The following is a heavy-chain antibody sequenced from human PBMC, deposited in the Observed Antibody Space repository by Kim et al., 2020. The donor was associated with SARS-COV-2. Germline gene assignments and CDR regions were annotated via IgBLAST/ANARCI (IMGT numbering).Heavy chain of an antibody. CDR3: GRGRSGGLDV. Sequence: SQTLSLTCAISGDSVSSNSVAWHWIRQSPSRGLEWLGRTYYRSKWYFDYAVSVKIRITINPDTSKNQFSLQLNSVTPEDTAMYYCGRGRSGGLDVWGQGTTVTVSS. V-gene: IGHV6-1*01. CDR1: GDSVSSNSVA. CDR2: TYYRSKWYF. J-gene: IGHJ6*02.